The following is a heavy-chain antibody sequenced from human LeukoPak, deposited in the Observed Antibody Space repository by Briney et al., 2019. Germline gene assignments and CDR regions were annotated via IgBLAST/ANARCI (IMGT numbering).Heavy chain of an antibody. CDR2: IIPIFGTA. CDR1: GGTFSSYA. Sequence: ASVKVSCKASGGTFSSYAISWVRQAPGQGLEWMGGIIPIFGTANYAQKFQGRVTMTRDTSTSTVYMELSSLRSEDTAVYYCARDGVLRFLEWSGDWFDPWGQGTLVTVSS. J-gene: IGHJ5*02. V-gene: IGHV1-69*05. CDR3: ARDGVLRFLEWSGDWFDP. D-gene: IGHD3-3*01.